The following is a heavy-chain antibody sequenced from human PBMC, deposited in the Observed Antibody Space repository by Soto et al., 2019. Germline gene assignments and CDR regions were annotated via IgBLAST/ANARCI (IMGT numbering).Heavy chain of an antibody. CDR1: GGAISSSSYY. CDR2: AYYSGTT. D-gene: IGHD2-15*01. CDR3: AGPPTPADEGAFDM. J-gene: IGHJ3*02. Sequence: PPATPSLTCSLHGGAISSSSYYWALIRQPPGKGLEWIGSAYYSGTTYYNPSHKCRLTMSIGTSRNQLSLEVGTVTAADTGTYYCAGPPTPADEGAFDMPRPGPVGTV. V-gene: IGHV4-39*05.